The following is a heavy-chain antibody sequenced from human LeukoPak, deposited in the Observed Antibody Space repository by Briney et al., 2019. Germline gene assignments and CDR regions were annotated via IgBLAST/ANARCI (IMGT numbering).Heavy chain of an antibody. D-gene: IGHD2-15*01. CDR3: ASVGTGCSCGNCY. CDR2: ISTNNGNT. Sequence: GASVKVSCKASGYTFTTFGITWVRQAPGQGLEWMGRISTNNGNTNYAQSLQGRVTMTTDTSTSTAYMELRSLTSDDTAVYYCASVGTGCSCGNCYWGQGTLVTVSS. CDR1: GYTFTTFG. J-gene: IGHJ4*02. V-gene: IGHV1-18*01.